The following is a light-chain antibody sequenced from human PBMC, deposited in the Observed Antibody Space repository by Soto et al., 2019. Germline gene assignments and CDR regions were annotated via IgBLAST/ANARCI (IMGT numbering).Light chain of an antibody. CDR3: QQRSNWPLLT. Sequence: ILLLQSTDPLSXXPRSXPTLXXPXSQSVRSYLAWYRQKPGQAPRLLIYDASNRATGIPARFSGSGSGTDFTLTISSLEPEDFAVYYCQQRSNWPLLTFGVSTNLDI. J-gene: IGKJ4*01. CDR1: QSVRSY. V-gene: IGKV3-11*01. CDR2: DAS.